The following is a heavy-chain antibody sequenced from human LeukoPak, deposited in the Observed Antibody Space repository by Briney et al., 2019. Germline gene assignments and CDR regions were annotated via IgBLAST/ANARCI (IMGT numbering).Heavy chain of an antibody. D-gene: IGHD6-6*01. CDR3: ARVTYSSSSYYYYMDV. V-gene: IGHV1-69*05. CDR1: GGTFSSYA. J-gene: IGHJ6*03. Sequence: ASVKVSCKASGGTFSSYAISWVRQAPGQGLEWMGGIIPIFGTANYAQKFQGRVTITTDESTSTAYMELSSLRSEDTAVNYCARVTYSSSSYYYYMDVWGKGTTVTVSS. CDR2: IIPIFGTA.